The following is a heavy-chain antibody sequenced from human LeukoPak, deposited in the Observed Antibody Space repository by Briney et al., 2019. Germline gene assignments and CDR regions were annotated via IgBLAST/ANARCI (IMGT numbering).Heavy chain of an antibody. CDR2: IYYTGST. J-gene: IGHJ4*02. D-gene: IGHD3-10*01. CDR3: ARLWASGTTPIDY. Sequence: SETLSLTCTVSGGSISSYYWSWIRQPPGKGLEWIGYIYYTGSTNYSPSLKSRITMSVDTSKNQFSLKLSSVTAADTAVYFCARLWASGTTPIDYWGQGTLVTVSS. V-gene: IGHV4-59*08. CDR1: GGSISSYY.